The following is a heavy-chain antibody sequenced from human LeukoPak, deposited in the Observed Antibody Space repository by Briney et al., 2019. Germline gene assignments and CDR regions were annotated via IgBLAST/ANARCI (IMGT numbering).Heavy chain of an antibody. J-gene: IGHJ4*02. Sequence: SETLSLTCTVSGGSISGYYWSWIRQPPGKGLEWIGYIYSSGSTKYSPSLKSRVTMSVDTSKNQFSLKLTSVTAADTAVYYCARGELSPWLASFDYWGQGTLVTVSS. D-gene: IGHD6-19*01. CDR2: IYSSGST. V-gene: IGHV4-59*08. CDR1: GGSISGYY. CDR3: ARGELSPWLASFDY.